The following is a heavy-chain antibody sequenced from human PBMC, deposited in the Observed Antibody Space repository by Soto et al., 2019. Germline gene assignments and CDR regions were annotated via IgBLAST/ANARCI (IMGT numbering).Heavy chain of an antibody. J-gene: IGHJ4*02. CDR3: ARDRSDFWRGYYTGSATFDY. Sequence: SQTLSLTCAISGDSVSSNSAAWNWIRQSPSRGLEWLGRTYYRSKWYNDYAVSVKSRITINPDTSKNQFSLQLNSVTPEDTAVYYCARDRSDFWRGYYTGSATFDYWGQGTLVTVSS. V-gene: IGHV6-1*01. CDR2: TYYRSKWYN. D-gene: IGHD3-3*01. CDR1: GDSVSSNSAA.